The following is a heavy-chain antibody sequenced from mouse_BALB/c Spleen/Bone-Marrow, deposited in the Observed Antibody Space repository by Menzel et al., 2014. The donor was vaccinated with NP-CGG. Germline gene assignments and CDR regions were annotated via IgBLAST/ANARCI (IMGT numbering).Heavy chain of an antibody. J-gene: IGHJ4*01. D-gene: IGHD2-10*02. CDR3: ARGRYGNVYYAMDY. V-gene: IGHV1-14*01. CDR1: GYTFTSYV. Sequence: EVQLQESGPELVKPGASVKMSCKASGYTFTSYVMHWVKQKPGQGLEWIGYINPYNDGTKYNEKFKGKATLTSDKSSSTAYMELSSLTSEDSAVYYCARGRYGNVYYAMDYWGQGTSVTASS. CDR2: INPYNDGT.